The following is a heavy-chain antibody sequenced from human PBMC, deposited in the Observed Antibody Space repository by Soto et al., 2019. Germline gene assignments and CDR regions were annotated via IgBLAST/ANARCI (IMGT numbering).Heavy chain of an antibody. CDR3: ARVVPGAEAWFGP. V-gene: IGHV1-18*01. CDR1: GYTFSNYG. J-gene: IGHJ5*02. Sequence: ASVKVSCKTSGYTFSNYGITWVRQAPGQPLEWLGWISIYSDGTNYAQKFQCRVAMTTDTSTTTAYMELRSLRSDDTAVYYCARVVPGAEAWFGPWGQGTLVTVSS. CDR2: ISIYSDGT. D-gene: IGHD2-2*01.